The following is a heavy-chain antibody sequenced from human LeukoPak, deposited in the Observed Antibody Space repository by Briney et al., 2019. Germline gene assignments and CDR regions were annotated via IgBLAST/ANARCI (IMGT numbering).Heavy chain of an antibody. V-gene: IGHV1-69*05. CDR3: ARDRSNIVLMVYEENWFDP. Sequence: SVKVSCKASGGTFSSYAISWVRQAPGQGLEWMGRIIPIFGTANYAQKFQGRVTITTDESTSTAYMELSSLRSEDTAVYYCARDRSNIVLMVYEENWFDPGGQGPLVTVSS. J-gene: IGHJ5*02. CDR2: IIPIFGTA. D-gene: IGHD2-8*01. CDR1: GGTFSSYA.